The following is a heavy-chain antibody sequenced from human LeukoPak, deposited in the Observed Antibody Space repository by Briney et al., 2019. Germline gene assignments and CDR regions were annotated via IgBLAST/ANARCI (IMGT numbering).Heavy chain of an antibody. V-gene: IGHV1-18*01. CDR3: AKDRSYYYDSSGYYDAAPPYFDY. J-gene: IGHJ4*02. Sequence: ASVKVSCKASGYTFTSYGISWVRQAPGQGLEWMGWISAYNGNTNYAQKLQGRVTMTTDTSTSTAYMELRSLRSDDTAVYYCAKDRSYYYDSSGYYDAAPPYFDYWGQGTLVTVSS. CDR2: ISAYNGNT. D-gene: IGHD3-22*01. CDR1: GYTFTSYG.